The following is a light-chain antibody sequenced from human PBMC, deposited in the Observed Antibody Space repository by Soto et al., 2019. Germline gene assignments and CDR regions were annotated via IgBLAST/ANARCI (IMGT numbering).Light chain of an antibody. J-gene: IGKJ1*01. Sequence: EILMTQSPPTLSVSLGERATLTCRASQSLRSSLAWYQQKPGQAPRLLIYDASTRATGIPARFSGSGSGTDFTLTISGLQSEDFAVYYCQQYNNWPQTFGQGTKVDI. CDR2: DAS. CDR3: QQYNNWPQT. V-gene: IGKV3-15*01. CDR1: QSLRSS.